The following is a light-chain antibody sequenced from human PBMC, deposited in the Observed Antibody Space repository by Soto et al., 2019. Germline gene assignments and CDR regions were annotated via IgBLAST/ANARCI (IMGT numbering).Light chain of an antibody. CDR2: DVT. J-gene: IGLJ1*01. CDR1: SSDVGGYNY. CDR3: SSYTTSNTRQIV. V-gene: IGLV2-14*03. Sequence: QSALTQPASVSGSPGQSITISCTGTSSDVGGYNYVSWYQHHPDKAPKLIIYDVTSRPSGVSIRFSGSKSDNTASLTISGLQPEDEADYHCSSYTTSNTRQIVFGTGTKVTVL.